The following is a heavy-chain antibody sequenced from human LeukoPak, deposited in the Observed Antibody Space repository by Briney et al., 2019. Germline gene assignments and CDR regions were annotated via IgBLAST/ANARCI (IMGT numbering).Heavy chain of an antibody. D-gene: IGHD2-15*01. CDR1: GFTFSSYE. J-gene: IGHJ6*03. CDR2: ISSSGSTI. CDR3: ARVSVAVCSGGSCYSGRYYYYYMDV. V-gene: IGHV3-48*03. Sequence: GGSLRLSCAASGFTFSSYEMNWVRQAPGKGLEWVSYISSSGSTIYYADSVKGRFTISRDNAKNSLYLQMNSLRAEDAAVYYCARVSVAVCSGGSCYSGRYYYYYMDVWGKGTTVTISS.